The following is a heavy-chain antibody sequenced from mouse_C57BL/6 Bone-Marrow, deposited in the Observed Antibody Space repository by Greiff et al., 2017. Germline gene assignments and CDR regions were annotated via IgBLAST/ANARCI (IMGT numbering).Heavy chain of an antibody. D-gene: IGHD4-1*01. V-gene: IGHV1-4*01. J-gene: IGHJ4*01. CDR3: ARTGTWNYYAMDY. Sequence: VQLQQSGAELARPGASVTMSCKASGYTFTSYTMHWVKQRPGQGLEWIGYINPSSGYTKYNQKFKDKATLTADKSSSTAYMQLSSLTSEDSAVYYCARTGTWNYYAMDYWGQGTSVTVSS. CDR1: GYTFTSYT. CDR2: INPSSGYT.